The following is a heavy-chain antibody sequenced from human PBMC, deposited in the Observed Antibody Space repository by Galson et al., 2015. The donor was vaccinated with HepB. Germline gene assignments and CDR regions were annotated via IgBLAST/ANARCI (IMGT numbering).Heavy chain of an antibody. CDR2: IDPSDSYT. V-gene: IGHV5-10-1*01. D-gene: IGHD6-13*01. Sequence: QSGAEVKKPGESLRISCTGSGYSFTSYWISWVRQMPGKGLEWMGRIDPSDSYTNYSPSFQGHVTISADKSISTAYLQWSSLKASDTAMYYCARRRIAAAGGGTYYYYGMDVWGQGTTVTVSS. CDR1: GYSFTSYW. CDR3: ARRRIAAAGGGTYYYYGMDV. J-gene: IGHJ6*02.